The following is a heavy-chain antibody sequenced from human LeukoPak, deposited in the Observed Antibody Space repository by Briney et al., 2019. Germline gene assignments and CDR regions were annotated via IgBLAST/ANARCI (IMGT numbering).Heavy chain of an antibody. J-gene: IGHJ4*02. Sequence: GGSLRLSCAASGFTFSSYGMHWVRQAPGKGLEWVEVISYDGSNEYYADSVKGRFTISRDNSKNTLYLQMNSLRAEDTAVYYCAKDADRYCSSTSCHSPFDYWGQGTLVTVSS. CDR3: AKDADRYCSSTSCHSPFDY. CDR2: ISYDGSNE. V-gene: IGHV3-30*18. CDR1: GFTFSSYG. D-gene: IGHD2-2*01.